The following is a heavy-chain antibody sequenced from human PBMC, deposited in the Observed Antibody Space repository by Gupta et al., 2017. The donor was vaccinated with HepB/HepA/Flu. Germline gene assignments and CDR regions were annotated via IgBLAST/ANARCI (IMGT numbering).Heavy chain of an antibody. D-gene: IGHD3-22*01. CDR1: GFIFRNYA. CDR3: AEGDYCLTAGSYNI. J-gene: IGHJ3*02. CDR2: ILGDAYTT. V-gene: IGHV3-23*01. Sequence: EVQLLESGGGLVQPGGSLSLSCEASGFIFRNYAMGWVRQAPGKGLEWVSQILGDAYTTFYVVVGKGRFTISRDNSKSTFYLQITTPTDADTAVYDGAEGDYCLTAGSYNI.